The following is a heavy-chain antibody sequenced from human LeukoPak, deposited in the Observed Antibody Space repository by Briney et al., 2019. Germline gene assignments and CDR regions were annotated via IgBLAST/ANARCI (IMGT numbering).Heavy chain of an antibody. D-gene: IGHD6-6*01. CDR1: GGSISSGDYY. CDR2: IYYSGST. J-gene: IGHJ4*02. CDR3: ASEDSSSSYFDY. V-gene: IGHV4-30-4*08. Sequence: NPSETLSLTCTVSGGSISSGDYYWSWIRQPPGKGLEWIGYIYYSGSTYYNPSLKSRVTISVDTPKNQFSLKLSSVTAADTAVYYCASEDSSSSYFDYWGQGTLVTVSS.